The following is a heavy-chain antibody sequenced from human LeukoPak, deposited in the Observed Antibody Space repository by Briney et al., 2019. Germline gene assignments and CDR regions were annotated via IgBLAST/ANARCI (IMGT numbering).Heavy chain of an antibody. Sequence: PGGSLRLSCAASGFTFSTCGMNWVRKAPGKGLEWVSFVSGSGSSIYHADSVKGLFTISRDNSNNTLYLQMNSLRAEDTAVYYCAKDRYGDYSFDSWGQGALVTVSS. CDR2: VSGSGSSI. D-gene: IGHD4-17*01. V-gene: IGHV3-23*01. CDR1: GFTFSTCG. CDR3: AKDRYGDYSFDS. J-gene: IGHJ4*02.